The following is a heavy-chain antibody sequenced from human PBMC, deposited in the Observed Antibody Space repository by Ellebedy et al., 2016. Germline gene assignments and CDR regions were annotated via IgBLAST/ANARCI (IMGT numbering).Heavy chain of an antibody. J-gene: IGHJ4*02. V-gene: IGHV3-21*04. CDR1: GFTFSGYS. D-gene: IGHD1-26*01. CDR2: ITSSGDYI. CDR3: AKKLSGREGDFDY. Sequence: GESLKISXAASGFTFSGYSMNWVHQAPGKGLEWVSSITSSGDYIYYADSVKGRFTISRDNAKNSLYLQMNSLRVDDTAVYYCAKKLSGREGDFDYWGQGALVTVSS.